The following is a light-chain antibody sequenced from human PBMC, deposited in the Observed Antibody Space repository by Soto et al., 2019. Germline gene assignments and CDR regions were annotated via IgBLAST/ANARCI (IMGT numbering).Light chain of an antibody. J-gene: IGKJ2*01. CDR2: DAS. CDR1: QTISTY. CDR3: QQSDSTPYT. Sequence: DIPMTQSPSSLSASVGDRVTITCRASQTISTYLNWYQQKPGKAPRLLIYDASSLLSGVPSRFSRSGSGTDFTLTIASMQPEDFSTYHCQQSDSTPYTFGQGNKVEI. V-gene: IGKV1-39*01.